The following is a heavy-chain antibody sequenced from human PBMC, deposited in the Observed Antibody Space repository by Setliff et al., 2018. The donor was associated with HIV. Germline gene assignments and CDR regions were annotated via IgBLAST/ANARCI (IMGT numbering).Heavy chain of an antibody. V-gene: IGHV4-4*02. Sequence: SETLSLTCAVSGGSIGGTHYWHWVRQPPGRGLEWIGDIHHSGDTNYNPSLKSRVTISVDTSKNQFSLKLSSVTAADTAVYYCARGGLYSSWGQGTLVTVSS. J-gene: IGHJ4*02. CDR1: GGSIGGTHY. D-gene: IGHD6-13*01. CDR3: ARGGLYSS. CDR2: IHHSGDT.